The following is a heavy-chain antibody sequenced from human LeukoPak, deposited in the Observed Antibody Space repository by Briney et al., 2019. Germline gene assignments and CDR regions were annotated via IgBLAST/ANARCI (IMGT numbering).Heavy chain of an antibody. J-gene: IGHJ5*02. CDR3: ARNAGSYFEFAP. CDR1: GYTFSTYG. Sequence: ASVKVSCKTSGYTFSTYGLSWVRQAPGQGLEWMGWISGNSGKTHYAQKFQDRVTLTTDASSTTAFMELRSLRSDDTAMYYCARNAGSYFEFAPWGQGTLVTVSS. D-gene: IGHD1-26*01. V-gene: IGHV1-18*01. CDR2: ISGNSGKT.